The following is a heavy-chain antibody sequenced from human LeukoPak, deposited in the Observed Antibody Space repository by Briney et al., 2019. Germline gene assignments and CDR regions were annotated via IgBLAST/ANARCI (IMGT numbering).Heavy chain of an antibody. V-gene: IGHV1-69*13. J-gene: IGHJ4*02. D-gene: IGHD3-10*01. CDR3: ARDLRITMVRGVAHFDY. CDR2: IIPIFGTA. CDR1: GGTFSSYA. Sequence: ASVKVSCKASGGTFSSYAISWVRQAPGQGLEWMGGIIPIFGTANYAQKFQGRVTITADESTSTAYMELSSLRSEDTAVYYCARDLRITMVRGVAHFDYWGQGTLVTVSS.